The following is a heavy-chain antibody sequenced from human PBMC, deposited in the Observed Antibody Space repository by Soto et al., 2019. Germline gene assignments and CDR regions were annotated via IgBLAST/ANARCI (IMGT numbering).Heavy chain of an antibody. D-gene: IGHD6-19*01. CDR2: ISYDGSNK. CDR1: GFTFSSYA. J-gene: IGHJ6*02. Sequence: RGSLRLSCAASGFTFSSYAMHWVRQAPGKGLEWVAVISYDGSNKYYADSVKGRFTISRDNSKNTLYLQMNSLRAEDTAVYYCARDMAVAGIYYYYYYGMDVWGQGTTVTVSS. CDR3: ARDMAVAGIYYYYYYGMDV. V-gene: IGHV3-30-3*01.